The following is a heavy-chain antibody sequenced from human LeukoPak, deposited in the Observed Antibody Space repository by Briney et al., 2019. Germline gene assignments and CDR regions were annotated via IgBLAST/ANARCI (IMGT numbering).Heavy chain of an antibody. Sequence: SETLSLTCAVSGYSISSGDYWGWIRQSPGKGLEWIGSIYHSGSTYYNPSLKSRVTISVDTSKNQFSLKLSSVTAADTAVYYCASHPPGTWGQGTLVTVSS. V-gene: IGHV4-38-2*01. CDR1: GYSISSGDY. J-gene: IGHJ4*02. CDR2: IYHSGST. CDR3: ASHPPGT. D-gene: IGHD1-1*01.